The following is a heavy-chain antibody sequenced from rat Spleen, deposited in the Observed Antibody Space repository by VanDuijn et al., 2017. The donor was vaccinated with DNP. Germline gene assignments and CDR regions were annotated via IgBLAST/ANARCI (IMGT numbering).Heavy chain of an antibody. CDR3: ARLRLEWEVRAMDA. V-gene: IGHV5S10*01. Sequence: EVQLVESGGGLVQPGRSLKVSCAASGVTFSDFNMAWVRQAPKKGLEWVATIIYDGNRTYFRDSVKGRFTVSRENSKSTLYLQMDSLRSEDTATYYCARLRLEWEVRAMDAWGQGVMVTVSS. CDR1: GVTFSDFN. D-gene: IGHD1-1*01. CDR2: IIYDGNRT. J-gene: IGHJ2*01.